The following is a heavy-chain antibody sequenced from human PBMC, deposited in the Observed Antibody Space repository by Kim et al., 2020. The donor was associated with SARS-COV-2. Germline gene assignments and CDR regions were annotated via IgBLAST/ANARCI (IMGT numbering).Heavy chain of an antibody. Sequence: GGSLRLSCAASGFTFSKSWMNWVRQPPGQGLEFVANISPNGREINYVDSVKGRFTISRDNAKNSLYLQMNSLRAEDTAVYYCATDSHFSIFDFWSQGTLVTVFS. J-gene: IGHJ4*02. CDR2: ISPNGREI. CDR1: GFTFSKSW. CDR3: ATDSHFSIFDF. V-gene: IGHV3-7*03. D-gene: IGHD4-4*01.